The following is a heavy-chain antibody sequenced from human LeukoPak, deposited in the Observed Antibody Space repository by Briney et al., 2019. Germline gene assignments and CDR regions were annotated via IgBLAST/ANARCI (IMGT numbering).Heavy chain of an antibody. CDR1: GGTFSSYT. V-gene: IGHV1-69*02. J-gene: IGHJ4*02. Sequence: PVELSCKASGGTFSSYTTSWVRQAPGQGLKWMGRIIPILGIATYAQQFQGRVTITSAKSTRTAYSELSSTSSEDTAVYYCARKGYSVYDYWGQGTLVSVSS. CDR2: IIPILGIA. CDR3: ARKGYSVYDY. D-gene: IGHD5/OR15-5a*01.